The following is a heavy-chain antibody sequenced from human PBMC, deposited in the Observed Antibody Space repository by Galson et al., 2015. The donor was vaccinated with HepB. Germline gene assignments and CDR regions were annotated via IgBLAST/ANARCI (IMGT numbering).Heavy chain of an antibody. CDR1: GFTFSDYY. D-gene: IGHD4-11*01. V-gene: IGHV3-11*01. CDR3: ARDLLPYSNVHNYYYYYGMDV. J-gene: IGHJ6*02. Sequence: SLRLSCAASGFTFSDYYMSWIRQAPGKGLEWVSYISSSGSTIYYADSVKGRFTISRDNAKNSLYLQMNSLRAEDTAVYYCARDLLPYSNVHNYYYYYGMDVWGQGTTVTVSS. CDR2: ISSSGSTI.